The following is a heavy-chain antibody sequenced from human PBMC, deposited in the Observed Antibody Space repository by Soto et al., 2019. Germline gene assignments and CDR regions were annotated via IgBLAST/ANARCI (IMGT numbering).Heavy chain of an antibody. V-gene: IGHV4-59*08. J-gene: IGHJ4*02. CDR2: IYYTGGT. D-gene: IGHD3-16*01. Sequence: PSETLSLTFTVSDDSLSSYYWSWIRQPPGKGLEWIGYIYYTGGTNYNSSLESRVTISIDTSKNQFSLKMTSVTAADTAVYYCARRGTYGDFDYWGQGTLVTVSS. CDR3: ARRGTYGDFDY. CDR1: DDSLSSYY.